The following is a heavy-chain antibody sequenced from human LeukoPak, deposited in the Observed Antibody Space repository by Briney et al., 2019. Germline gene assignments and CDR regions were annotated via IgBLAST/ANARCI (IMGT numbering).Heavy chain of an antibody. CDR3: ARSSGWYLYYFDY. CDR1: GYSSANSW. CDR2: VYPGDSDT. Sequence: GESLKISCKDSGYSSANSWIGWVRQMPGKGLEWMGIVYPGDSDTRYSPSFQGQVTISADKSISTAYLQWSSLKGSDTAMYYCARSSGWYLYYFDYWGQGTLVTVSS. D-gene: IGHD6-19*01. V-gene: IGHV5-51*01. J-gene: IGHJ4*02.